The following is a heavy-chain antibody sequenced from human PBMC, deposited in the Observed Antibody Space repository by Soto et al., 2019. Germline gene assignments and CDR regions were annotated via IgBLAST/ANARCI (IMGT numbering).Heavy chain of an antibody. CDR2: IFDSGTT. CDR3: ASYYGDYKNYFAY. CDR1: GASIGSSDHY. D-gene: IGHD4-17*01. V-gene: IGHV4-39*01. J-gene: IGHJ4*02. Sequence: LSLTCIVSGASIGSSDHYWGWIRQPPGKGLELIGSIFDSGTTYNNPSLNSRVTLSVDTSKNQFSLKLNSVTAADTAVYYCASYYGDYKNYFAYWVQGTLVTVSS.